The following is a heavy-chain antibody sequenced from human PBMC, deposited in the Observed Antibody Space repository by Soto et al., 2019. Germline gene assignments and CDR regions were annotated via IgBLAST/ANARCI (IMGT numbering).Heavy chain of an antibody. D-gene: IGHD6-13*01. CDR1: GFTFKNFA. Sequence: EVQLLESGGGLVQPGGPLRLSCAASGFTFKNFAMSWVRQAPGKGLDWVSGISGSGGSTYYADSVKGRFTISRDNSKNTLYLQMNSLRAEDTAVYYCAKPTAGSSSTDYWGQGTLVTVSS. CDR3: AKPTAGSSSTDY. CDR2: ISGSGGST. J-gene: IGHJ4*02. V-gene: IGHV3-23*01.